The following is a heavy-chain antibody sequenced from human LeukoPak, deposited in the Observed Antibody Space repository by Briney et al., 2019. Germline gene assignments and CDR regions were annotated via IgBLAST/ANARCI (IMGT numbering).Heavy chain of an antibody. CDR2: ISHGSSRI. CDR1: GFTFSSYS. Sequence: GGSLRLSCAASGFTFSSYSMNWVRQAPGKGLEWISYISHGSSRIFYADFVEGRFTVSRDDDKNALYLQMNSLRVEDTAVYYCVRDPGYSYAMDSWGQGTLVIVSS. J-gene: IGHJ4*02. D-gene: IGHD5-18*01. CDR3: VRDPGYSYAMDS. V-gene: IGHV3-48*01.